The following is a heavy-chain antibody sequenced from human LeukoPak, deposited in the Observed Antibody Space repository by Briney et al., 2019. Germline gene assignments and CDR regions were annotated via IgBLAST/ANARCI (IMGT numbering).Heavy chain of an antibody. V-gene: IGHV5-51*01. CDR2: IYPGDSDT. D-gene: IGHD5-12*01. J-gene: IGHJ4*02. CDR3: ARHRGNGYSGYTYFDY. CDR1: GYSFTSYW. Sequence: GESLKISCKGSGYSFTSYWIGWVRQMPGKGLEWMGIIYPGDSDTRYSPSFQGQVTISADKSISTAYLQWSSLKASDTAMYYCARHRGNGYSGYTYFDYWGQGTLVTVSS.